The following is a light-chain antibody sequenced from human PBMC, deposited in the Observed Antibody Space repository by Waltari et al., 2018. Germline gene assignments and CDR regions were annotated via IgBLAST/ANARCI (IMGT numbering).Light chain of an antibody. V-gene: IGKV1-5*03. J-gene: IGKJ4*01. Sequence: DIQMTQSPSTLSASVGDRFSISCRASQSISNWLDWYQQKPGKAPKLLIYRASTLASGVPSRFSGSGSGTTFTLTISSLQPDDFATYYCQQYNSYSLLSFGGGTKVEIK. CDR2: RAS. CDR1: QSISNW. CDR3: QQYNSYSLLS.